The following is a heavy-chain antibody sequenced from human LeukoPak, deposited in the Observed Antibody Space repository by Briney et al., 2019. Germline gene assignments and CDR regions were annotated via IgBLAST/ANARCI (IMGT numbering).Heavy chain of an antibody. D-gene: IGHD4-17*01. CDR3: ARGRYGDYVPAFDI. V-gene: IGHV1-8*03. J-gene: IGHJ3*02. CDR1: GYTFTSYD. CDR2: MNPNSGNT. Sequence: ASVKVSCKASGYTFTSYDINWVRQATGQGLEWMGWMNPNSGNTGYAQKFQGRVTITRNTSISTAYMELSSLRSEDTAVYYCARGRYGDYVPAFDIWGQGTMVTVSS.